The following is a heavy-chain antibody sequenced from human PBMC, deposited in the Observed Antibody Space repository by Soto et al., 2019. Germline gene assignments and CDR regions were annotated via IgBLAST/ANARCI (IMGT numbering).Heavy chain of an antibody. D-gene: IGHD2-15*01. Sequence: GESLKISCKGSGYSFTSYWIGWVRQMPGKGLEWMGIIYLGDSDTRYSPSFQGQVTISADKSISTAYLQWSSLKASDTAMYYCARHVQGYCSGGSCYSRYYYGMDVWGQGTTVTVSS. J-gene: IGHJ6*02. CDR2: IYLGDSDT. CDR3: ARHVQGYCSGGSCYSRYYYGMDV. V-gene: IGHV5-51*01. CDR1: GYSFTSYW.